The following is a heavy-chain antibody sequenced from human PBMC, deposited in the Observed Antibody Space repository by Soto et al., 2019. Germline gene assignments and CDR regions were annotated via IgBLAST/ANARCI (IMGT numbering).Heavy chain of an antibody. CDR3: ARDRTVAL. CDR1: GFTFTSHH. J-gene: IGHJ4*02. D-gene: IGHD5-12*01. V-gene: IGHV3-7*05. CDR2: INVDGGET. Sequence: VQLVESGGGLVQPGGSLRLSCVAFGFTFTSHHMTWVRQAPGKGLEWVANINVDGGETYYADSVRGRFTISRDNAYNSLSLQMNSLRAEDTGTYYCARDRTVALWGQGTLVIVSS.